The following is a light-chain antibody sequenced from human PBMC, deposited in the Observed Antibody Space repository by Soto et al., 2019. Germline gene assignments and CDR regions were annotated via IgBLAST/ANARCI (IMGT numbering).Light chain of an antibody. CDR3: QHGGSFPRT. V-gene: IGKV1D-12*01. J-gene: IGKJ4*01. Sequence: DIQMTQSPSSVSAPVGDRVTITCRASQVINTWLAWSQQNPGQAPKLLVYDASTLQSGVPSRFSGSGSGTDFTLTISSLQPEEFATYYCQHGGSFPRTLGGGTKVEI. CDR1: QVINTW. CDR2: DAS.